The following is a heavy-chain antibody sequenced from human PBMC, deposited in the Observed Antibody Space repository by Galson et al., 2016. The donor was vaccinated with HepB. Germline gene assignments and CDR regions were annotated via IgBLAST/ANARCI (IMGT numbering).Heavy chain of an antibody. V-gene: IGHV3-13*05. J-gene: IGHJ4*02. CDR2: ISSAGEP. D-gene: IGHD4-23*01. CDR3: ARDKDGGYDY. CDR1: GFSFSNYD. Sequence: SLRLSCAASGFSFSNYDIHWVRQVTGTGLEWVSAISSAGEPHYAASVRGRLTISRENAKNSVYLQMNSLRPEDTAVYFCARDKDGGYDYWGQGTLVTVSS.